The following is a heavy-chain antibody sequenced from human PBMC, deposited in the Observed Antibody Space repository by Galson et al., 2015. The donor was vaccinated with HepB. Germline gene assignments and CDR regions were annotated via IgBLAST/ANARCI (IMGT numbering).Heavy chain of an antibody. CDR1: GFSLSTSGVG. CDR2: IYWNDDK. J-gene: IGHJ4*02. D-gene: IGHD3-10*01. Sequence: PALVKPTQTLTLTCTFSGFSLSTSGVGVGWIRQPPGKALEWLALIYWNDDKRYSPSLKSRLTITKDTSKNQVVLTMTNMDPVDTATYYCAHCHLLWFGELQVDYWGQGTLVTVSS. CDR3: AHCHLLWFGELQVDY. V-gene: IGHV2-5*01.